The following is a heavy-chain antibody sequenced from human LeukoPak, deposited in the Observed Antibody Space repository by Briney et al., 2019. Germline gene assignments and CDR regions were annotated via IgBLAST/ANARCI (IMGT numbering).Heavy chain of an antibody. V-gene: IGHV3-30*02. D-gene: IGHD6-13*01. CDR1: EFTFSNYN. J-gene: IGHJ4*02. Sequence: GGSLRLSCEASEFTFSNYNMNWVRQAPGKGLEWVAFIRFDGSDKYYADSVKGRFTISRDNSKNTLYLQMNSLRPEDTAIYYCAIQYSTSWSYYFDYWGQGTLVTVSS. CDR2: IRFDGSDK. CDR3: AIQYSTSWSYYFDY.